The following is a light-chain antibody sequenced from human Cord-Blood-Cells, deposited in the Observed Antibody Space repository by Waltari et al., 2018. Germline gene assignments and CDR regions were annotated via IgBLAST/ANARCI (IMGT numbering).Light chain of an antibody. CDR1: SSDVGSYNL. V-gene: IGLV2-23*02. J-gene: IGLJ1*01. Sequence: QSALTQPASVSGSPGQSITISCTGTSSDVGSYNLFSWYQQHPGKAPKLMIYEVSKRPSGVSNRFSGSKSGNTASLTISGLQAEDEADYYCCSYAGSSTNYVFGTGTKVTVL. CDR3: CSYAGSSTNYV. CDR2: EVS.